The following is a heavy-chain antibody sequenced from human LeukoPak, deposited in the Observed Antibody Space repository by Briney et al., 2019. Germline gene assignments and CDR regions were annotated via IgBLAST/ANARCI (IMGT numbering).Heavy chain of an antibody. Sequence: PGGSLRLSCAASGFTFGDYAMHWVRQAPGKGLEWVSGISWNSARIGYADSVKGRFTISRDNSKNTLYLQMNSLRAEDTAVYYCARDGLYDYVWGSYPQNWGQGTLVTVSS. CDR1: GFTFGDYA. D-gene: IGHD3-16*02. V-gene: IGHV3-9*01. CDR3: ARDGLYDYVWGSYPQN. CDR2: ISWNSARI. J-gene: IGHJ4*02.